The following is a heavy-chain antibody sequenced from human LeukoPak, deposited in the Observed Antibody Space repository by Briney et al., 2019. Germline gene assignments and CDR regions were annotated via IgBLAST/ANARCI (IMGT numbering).Heavy chain of an antibody. V-gene: IGHV1-69*05. Sequence: GASVKVSCKAFGGTFSSYAISWVRQAPGQGLEWMGGIIPIFGTANYAQKFQGRVTITTDESTSTAYMELSSLRSEDTAVYYCARGHKRITIFGVVIPKYYYYYMDVWGKGTTVTVSS. CDR2: IIPIFGTA. J-gene: IGHJ6*03. CDR3: ARGHKRITIFGVVIPKYYYYYMDV. CDR1: GGTFSSYA. D-gene: IGHD3-3*01.